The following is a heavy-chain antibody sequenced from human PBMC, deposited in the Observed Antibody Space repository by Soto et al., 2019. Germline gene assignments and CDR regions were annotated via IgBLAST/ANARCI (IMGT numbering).Heavy chain of an antibody. D-gene: IGHD3-3*01. CDR2: SYYSGST. CDR3: ARGGGIFGVNWFDP. CDR1: GASFSSTPYF. V-gene: IGHV4-39*07. J-gene: IGHJ5*02. Sequence: SETLSLTCSVSGASFSSTPYFWGWIRQPPGKGLEWIASSYYSGSTNYNPSLKSRVTISVDTSKNQFSLKLSSVTAADTAVYYCARGGGIFGVNWFDPWGQGTLVTVSS.